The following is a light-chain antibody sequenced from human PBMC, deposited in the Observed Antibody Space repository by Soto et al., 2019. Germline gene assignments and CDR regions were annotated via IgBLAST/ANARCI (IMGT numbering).Light chain of an antibody. CDR1: QTILSF. CDR2: AAS. Sequence: DIQMTQSPSSLSASVGDRVTITCRASQTILSFLNWYQQKPGKAPKLLIYAASSLQSGVPSRFSGSGSGADFTLTISSLQPEDVATYYCQQSYNTPRTFGQGTKVEIK. CDR3: QQSYNTPRT. V-gene: IGKV1-39*01. J-gene: IGKJ1*01.